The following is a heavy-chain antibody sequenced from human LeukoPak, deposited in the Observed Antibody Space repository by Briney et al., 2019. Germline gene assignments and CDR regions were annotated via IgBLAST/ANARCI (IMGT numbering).Heavy chain of an antibody. J-gene: IGHJ4*02. V-gene: IGHV1-2*02. CDR2: INPNTGAT. D-gene: IGHD6-19*01. CDR3: ARDRVGSGWPRPFYFEV. CDR1: GYTLTGYY. Sequence: ASVKVSCKASGYTLTGYYLHWVRQAPGQGLEWMGWINPNTGATHSAQKFQGRITMTRDTSISTAYMDLSRLRSDDTAVYYCARDRVGSGWPRPFYFEVWGQGTLVTVSS.